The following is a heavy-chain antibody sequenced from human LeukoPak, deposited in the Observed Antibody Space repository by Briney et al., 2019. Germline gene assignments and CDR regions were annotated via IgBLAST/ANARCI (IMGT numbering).Heavy chain of an antibody. CDR1: GGSISSSNW. D-gene: IGHD3-10*01. CDR3: ARSTYYYGSGSYENFFDY. Sequence: KPSGTLSLTCAVSGGSISSSNWWSWVRQPPGKGLEWIGEISHSGSTNYNPSLKSRVTISVDKSKNQFSLNLSSVTAADTAVYYCARSTYYYGSGSYENFFDYWGQGTLVTVSS. V-gene: IGHV4-4*02. J-gene: IGHJ4*02. CDR2: ISHSGST.